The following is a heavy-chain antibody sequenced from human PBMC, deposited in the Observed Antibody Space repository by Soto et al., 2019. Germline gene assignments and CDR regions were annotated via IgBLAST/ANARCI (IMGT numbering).Heavy chain of an antibody. V-gene: IGHV1-69*13. CDR2: IIPIVGTA. J-gene: IGHJ4*02. Sequence: GASVKVSCKASGGTFSSYSISWVRQAPGQGLVWMGGIIPIVGTANYAQKFQGRVTITADESTSTAYMELCSLRSEDTAVYYCAIEYSSSPPYHPIGYWGQGTLVTVSS. CDR1: GGTFSSYS. D-gene: IGHD6-6*01. CDR3: AIEYSSSPPYHPIGY.